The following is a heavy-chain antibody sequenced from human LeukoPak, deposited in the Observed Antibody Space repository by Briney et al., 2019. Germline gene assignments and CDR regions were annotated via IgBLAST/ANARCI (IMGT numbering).Heavy chain of an antibody. V-gene: IGHV5-51*01. D-gene: IGHD3-22*01. CDR2: IYPGDSDT. J-gene: IGHJ4*02. CDR3: AGTYYYDSSGSYYFDY. Sequence: GESLKISCKGSGYSFTSYWIGWVRQMPGKGLEWMGIIYPGDSDTRYSPSFQGQVTISVDKSISTAYLQWSSLKASDTAMYYCAGTYYYDSSGSYYFDYWGQGTLVTVSS. CDR1: GYSFTSYW.